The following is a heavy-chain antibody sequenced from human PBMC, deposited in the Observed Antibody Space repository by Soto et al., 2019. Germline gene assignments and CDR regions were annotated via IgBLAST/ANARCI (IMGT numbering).Heavy chain of an antibody. CDR2: INPSGGNT. CDR3: ARSSARRYCEY. D-gene: IGHD6-6*01. V-gene: IGHV1-46*03. Sequence: ASVKVSCKASGYTFTSYYMHWVRQAPGQGLEWMGVINPSGGNTNYAQKIQGRVTMTRDTSTSTVYMELSSLRSEDTAVYYGARSSARRYCEYWEKETLATLAS. J-gene: IGHJ4*02. CDR1: GYTFTSYY.